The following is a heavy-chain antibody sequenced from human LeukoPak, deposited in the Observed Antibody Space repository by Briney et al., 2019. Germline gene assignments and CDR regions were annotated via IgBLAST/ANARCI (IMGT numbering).Heavy chain of an antibody. V-gene: IGHV4-30-4*08. CDR2: IYYSGST. Sequence: PSQTLSLTCTVSGGSISSGDYYWSWIRQPPGKGLEWIGYIYYSGSTYYNPSLKSRVTISVDTSKNQFSLKLSSVTAADTAVYYCARRHKVGAGDALDIWGQGTMVTVSS. CDR3: ARRHKVGAGDALDI. D-gene: IGHD3-10*01. CDR1: GGSISSGDYY. J-gene: IGHJ3*02.